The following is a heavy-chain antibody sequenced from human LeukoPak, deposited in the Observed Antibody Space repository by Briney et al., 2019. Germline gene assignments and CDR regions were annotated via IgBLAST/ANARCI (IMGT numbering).Heavy chain of an antibody. CDR2: IYHSGNT. D-gene: IGHD3-22*01. J-gene: IGHJ4*02. Sequence: SETLSLTCTVTGGSISSGGYSWNWFRQHPGKGLEWIGYIYHSGNTFYNPSLKSRVTISVDTSKNQFSLMLSSVTAADTAVYYCARGYDSSAYYPFNYWGQGTLVTVSS. CDR3: ARGYDSSAYYPFNY. CDR1: GGSISSGGYS. V-gene: IGHV4-31*03.